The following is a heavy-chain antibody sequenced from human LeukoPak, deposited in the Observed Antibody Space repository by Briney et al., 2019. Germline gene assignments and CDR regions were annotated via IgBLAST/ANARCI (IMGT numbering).Heavy chain of an antibody. CDR3: AKDGFDYYDSSGYYYFNY. D-gene: IGHD3-22*01. CDR2: IYSDGTT. Sequence: GGSLRLSCAASGFTVSSNYMSWVRQAPGKGLEWVSMIYSDGTTNYADSVKGRFTISRDNSKNTLSLQMNSLRAEDTAVYYCAKDGFDYYDSSGYYYFNYWGQGTLVTVSS. CDR1: GFTVSSNY. V-gene: IGHV3-53*01. J-gene: IGHJ4*02.